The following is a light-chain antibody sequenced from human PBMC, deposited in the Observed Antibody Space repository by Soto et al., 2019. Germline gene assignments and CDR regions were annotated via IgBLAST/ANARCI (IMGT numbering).Light chain of an antibody. J-gene: IGKJ5*01. Sequence: DVVVNQSPLSLPVTLGQPASISCRSTQSLVYSDGKIYLNWFQQRPGQSPRRLSYKVSNRDSGVPDRFSGSGSGTDFTLKISRVEAEDVGVYYCMQGTHWPPITFGQGTRLEIK. CDR1: QSLVYSDGKIY. CDR2: KVS. V-gene: IGKV2-30*01. CDR3: MQGTHWPPIT.